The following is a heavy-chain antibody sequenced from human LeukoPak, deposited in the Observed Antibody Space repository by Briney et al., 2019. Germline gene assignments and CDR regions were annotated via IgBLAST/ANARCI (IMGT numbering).Heavy chain of an antibody. CDR2: INAGNGNT. CDR3: AREGDGSYSFDY. CDR1: GYTFTSYA. Sequence: GASVKVSCKASGYTFTSYAMHWVRQAPGQRLEWMGWINAGNGNTKYSQEFQGRVTITRDTSASTAYMELSSLRSEDMAVYYCAREGDGSYSFDYWGQGTPVTVSS. V-gene: IGHV1-3*03. J-gene: IGHJ4*02. D-gene: IGHD1-26*01.